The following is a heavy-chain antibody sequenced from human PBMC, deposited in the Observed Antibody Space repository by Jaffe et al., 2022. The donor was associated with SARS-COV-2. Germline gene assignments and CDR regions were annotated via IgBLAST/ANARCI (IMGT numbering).Heavy chain of an antibody. CDR1: GFTVSSNY. Sequence: EVQLVESGGGLVQPGGSLRLSCAASGFTVSSNYMSWVRQAPGKGLEWVSVIYSGGSTYYADSVKGRFTISRHNSKNTLYLQMNSLRAEDTAVYYCASERTPSPPLYYYYGMDVWGQGTTVTVSS. V-gene: IGHV3-53*04. CDR3: ASERTPSPPLYYYYGMDV. J-gene: IGHJ6*02. D-gene: IGHD2-2*01. CDR2: IYSGGST.